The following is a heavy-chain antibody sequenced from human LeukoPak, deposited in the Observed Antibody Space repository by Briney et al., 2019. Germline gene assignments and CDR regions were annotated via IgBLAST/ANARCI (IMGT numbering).Heavy chain of an antibody. V-gene: IGHV3-21*01. J-gene: IGHJ4*02. CDR2: ISSRSSYI. CDR3: AKDGGYDSGP. Sequence: GGSLRLSCAASGFTFSTYNMNWVRQAPGKGLEWVSSISSRSSYIYYADSVKGRFTISRDNTKNSLYLQMNSLRAEDTAVYFCAKDGGYDSGPRGQGTLVTVSS. CDR1: GFTFSTYN. D-gene: IGHD5-12*01.